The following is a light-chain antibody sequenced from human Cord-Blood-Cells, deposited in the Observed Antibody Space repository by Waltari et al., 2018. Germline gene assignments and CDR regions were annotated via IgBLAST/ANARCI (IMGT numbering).Light chain of an antibody. CDR2: KAS. V-gene: IGKV1-5*03. J-gene: IGKJ1*01. CDR3: QQYNSYSRT. CDR1: QSISSW. Sequence: GDRVTITCRASQSISSWLAWYQQKPGKAPKLLIYKASSLESGVPSRFSGSGSGTEFTLTISSLQPDDFATYYCQQYNSYSRTFGQETKVEIK.